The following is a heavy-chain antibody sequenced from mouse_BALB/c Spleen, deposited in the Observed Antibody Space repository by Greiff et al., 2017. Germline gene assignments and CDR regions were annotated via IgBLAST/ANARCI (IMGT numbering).Heavy chain of an antibody. CDR2: INPSTGYT. J-gene: IGHJ3*01. D-gene: IGHD2-1*01. CDR1: GYTFTSYW. CDR3: AREGGNYVWFAY. Sequence: QVQLQQSGAELAKPGASVKMSCKASGYTFTSYWMHWVKQRPGQGLEWIGYINPSTGYTEYNQKFKDKATLTADKSSSTAYMQLSSLTSEDSAVYYCAREGGNYVWFAYWGQGTLVTVSA. V-gene: IGHV1-7*01.